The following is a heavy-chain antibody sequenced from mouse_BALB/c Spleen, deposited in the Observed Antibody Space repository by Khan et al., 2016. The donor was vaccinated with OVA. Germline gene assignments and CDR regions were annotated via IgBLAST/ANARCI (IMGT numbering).Heavy chain of an antibody. CDR3: TRLAYYYDREGFAY. Sequence: EVKVVESGGDLVKPGGSLKLSCAASGFTFSTYGMSWVRQAPDKRLEWVATVSTGGSYTYYPDSVKGRFTISRDNAKNTLYLQMSGLRSEDTAMFYCTRLAYYYDREGFAYWGQGTLVTVSA. D-gene: IGHD1-1*01. V-gene: IGHV5-6*01. CDR2: VSTGGSYT. CDR1: GFTFSTYG. J-gene: IGHJ3*01.